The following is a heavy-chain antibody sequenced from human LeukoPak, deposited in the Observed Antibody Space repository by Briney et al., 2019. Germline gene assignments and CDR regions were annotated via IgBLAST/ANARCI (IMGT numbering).Heavy chain of an antibody. CDR2: IHQNGGTE. J-gene: IGHJ4*02. Sequence: PGGSLRLSCAASGFTVSSYWMSWVRRAPGEGLEWVACIHQNGGTEYYVDSVKGRFAISRDNTKNSLYLQMNSLTIEDTAVYYCARDLSSRDAYWGQGTLVTVSS. V-gene: IGHV3-7*03. CDR1: GFTVSSYW. D-gene: IGHD6-13*01. CDR3: ARDLSSRDAY.